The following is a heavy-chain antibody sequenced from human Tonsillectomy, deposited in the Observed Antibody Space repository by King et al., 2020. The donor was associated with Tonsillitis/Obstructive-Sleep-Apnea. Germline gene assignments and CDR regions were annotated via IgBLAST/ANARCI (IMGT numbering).Heavy chain of an antibody. V-gene: IGHV3-9*01. J-gene: IGHJ4*02. CDR3: ATSIHVAVPSDAFDF. Sequence: VQLVESGGGLVQPGRSLRLSCAASGFTFDDYAMHWVRQAPGKGLEWVSGITWNSGSIAYADSVKGRFTISRDNAKNSLYMQMNSLRAEDTALYYCATSIHVAVPSDAFDFWGQGTLVTVSS. CDR2: ITWNSGSI. D-gene: IGHD2-21*01. CDR1: GFTFDDYA.